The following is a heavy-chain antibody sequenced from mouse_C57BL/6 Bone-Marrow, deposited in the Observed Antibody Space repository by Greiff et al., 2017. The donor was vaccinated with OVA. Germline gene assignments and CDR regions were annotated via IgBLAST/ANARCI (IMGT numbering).Heavy chain of an antibody. CDR3: ARAHYDPWFAY. CDR1: GYSITSGYY. J-gene: IGHJ3*01. D-gene: IGHD2-4*01. CDR2: ISYDGSN. V-gene: IGHV3-6*01. Sequence: DVQLQESGPGLVKPSQSLSLTCSVTGYSITSGYYWNWIRQFPGNKLEWMGYISYDGSNNYNPSLKNRISITRDTSKNQFFLKLNSVTTEDTATYYCARAHYDPWFAYWGQGTLVTVSA.